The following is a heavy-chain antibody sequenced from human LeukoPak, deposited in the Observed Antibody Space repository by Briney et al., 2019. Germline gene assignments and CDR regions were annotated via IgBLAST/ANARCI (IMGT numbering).Heavy chain of an antibody. D-gene: IGHD6-13*01. CDR2: INPSGGST. V-gene: IGHV1-46*01. CDR1: GYTFTSYY. J-gene: IGHJ6*02. Sequence: ASVKVSCKASGYTFTSYYMHWVRQAPGQGLGWMGIINPSGGSTSYAQKFQGRVTMTRDTSTSTVYMELSSLRSEDTAVYYCARVTRWAAAGYYYYYGMDVWGQGTTVTVSS. CDR3: ARVTRWAAAGYYYYYGMDV.